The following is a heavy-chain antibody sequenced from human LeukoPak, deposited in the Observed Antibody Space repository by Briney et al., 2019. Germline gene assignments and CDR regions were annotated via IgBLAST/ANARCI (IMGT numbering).Heavy chain of an antibody. CDR2: IYHSGST. J-gene: IGHJ4*02. CDR3: ARGGKYSGYDPSPFDY. Sequence: SETLSLTCAVYGGSFSGYYWSWIRQPPGKGLEWIGSIYHSGSTYYNPSLKSRVTISVDTSKNQFSLKLSSVTAADTAVYYCARGGKYSGYDPSPFDYWGQGTLVTVSS. V-gene: IGHV4-34*01. CDR1: GGSFSGYY. D-gene: IGHD5-12*01.